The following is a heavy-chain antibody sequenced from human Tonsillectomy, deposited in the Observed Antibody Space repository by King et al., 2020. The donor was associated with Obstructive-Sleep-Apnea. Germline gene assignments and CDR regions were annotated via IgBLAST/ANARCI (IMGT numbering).Heavy chain of an antibody. J-gene: IGHJ4*02. CDR2: IYYSGST. D-gene: IGHD2-21*01. Sequence: VQLQESGPGLAKPSETLSLTCTVSGSSISSSYYWTWIRQPPGKGLEWMGTIYYSGSTYYNPSLKSRVTISVDTSKNQFSLKLSSVTAADTAVYYCARGLSLGEESDYWGQGTLVTVSS. V-gene: IGHV4-38-2*02. CDR1: GSSISSSYY. CDR3: ARGLSLGEESDY.